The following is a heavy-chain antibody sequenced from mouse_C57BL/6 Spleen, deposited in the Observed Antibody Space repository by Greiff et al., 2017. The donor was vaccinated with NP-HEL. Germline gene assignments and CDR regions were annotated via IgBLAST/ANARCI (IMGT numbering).Heavy chain of an antibody. Sequence: QVQLQQSGPGLVQPSQSLSITCTVSGFSLTSYGVHWVRQSPGKGLEWMGVIWSGGSTAYNAAFISRLSISKDNSNSQVFVKMNSLQADDTAIYYCARNPIYYYGSSYWYFDVWGTGTTVTVSS. J-gene: IGHJ1*03. V-gene: IGHV2-2*01. D-gene: IGHD1-1*01. CDR3: ARNPIYYYGSSYWYFDV. CDR2: IWSGGST. CDR1: GFSLTSYG.